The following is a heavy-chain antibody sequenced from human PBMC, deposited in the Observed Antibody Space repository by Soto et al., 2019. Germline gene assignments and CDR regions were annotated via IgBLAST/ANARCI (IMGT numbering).Heavy chain of an antibody. CDR1: GYTLTELS. CDR2: FDPEDGET. Sequence: VASVKVSCKVSGYTLTELSMHWVRQAPGKGLEWMGGFDPEDGETIYAQKFQGRVTMTEDTSTDTAYMELSSLRSEDTAVYYCATSVPVFNWNDAYFDYWGQGTLVTVSS. V-gene: IGHV1-24*01. CDR3: ATSVPVFNWNDAYFDY. D-gene: IGHD1-20*01. J-gene: IGHJ4*02.